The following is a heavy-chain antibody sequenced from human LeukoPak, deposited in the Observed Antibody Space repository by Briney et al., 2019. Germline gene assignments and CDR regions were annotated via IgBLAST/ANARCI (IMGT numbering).Heavy chain of an antibody. CDR1: GYTLTSYY. J-gene: IGHJ4*02. V-gene: IGHV1-46*01. D-gene: IGHD6-13*01. CDR2: INPSGGST. CDR3: ARVRQQLVDY. Sequence: ASVKVSCKSSGYTLTSYYMHWVRQAPGQGLEWMGVINPSGGSTSYAQNFQGRVTMTRDTSTSTVYMELSSLRSEDTAVYYCARVRQQLVDYWGQGTLVTVSS.